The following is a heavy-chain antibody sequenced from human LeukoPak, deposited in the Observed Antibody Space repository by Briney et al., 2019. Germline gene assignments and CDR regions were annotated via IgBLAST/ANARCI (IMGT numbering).Heavy chain of an antibody. J-gene: IGHJ5*02. CDR1: GFTFSDYY. V-gene: IGHV3-11*04. CDR2: ISTGGSTI. Sequence: KPGGSLRPSCAASGFTFSDYYMSWIRQAPGKGLEWVSYISTGGSTIYYADSVRGRFTISRDNTKNSLFLQMNSLRVEDTAIYYCARDVGTSSNWYDPGGQGTLVTVSS. CDR3: ARDVGTSSNWYDP. D-gene: IGHD6-6*01.